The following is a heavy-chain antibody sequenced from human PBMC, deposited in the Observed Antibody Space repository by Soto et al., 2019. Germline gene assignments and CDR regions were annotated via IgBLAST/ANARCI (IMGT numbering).Heavy chain of an antibody. Sequence: GGSLRLSCAASGFTFSSYAMHWVRQAPGKGLEWVAVISYDGSNKYYADSVKGRFTISRDNSKNTLYLQMNSLRAEDTAVYYCARDRSGSYYPGYFDYWGQGTLVTVSS. CDR3: ARDRSGSYYPGYFDY. CDR1: GFTFSSYA. CDR2: ISYDGSNK. J-gene: IGHJ4*02. V-gene: IGHV3-30-3*01. D-gene: IGHD1-26*01.